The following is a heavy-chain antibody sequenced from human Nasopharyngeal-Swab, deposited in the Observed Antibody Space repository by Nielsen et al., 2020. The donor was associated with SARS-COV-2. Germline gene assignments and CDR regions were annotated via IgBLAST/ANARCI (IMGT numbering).Heavy chain of an antibody. CDR3: ARAGDYGGNHDFDY. J-gene: IGHJ4*02. CDR2: IYYSGST. Sequence: SETLSLTCTVSGCSISSYYWSWIRQPPGKGLEWIGYIYYSGSTNYNPSLKSRVTISVDTSKNQFSLKLSSVTAADTAVYYCARAGDYGGNHDFDYWGQGTLVTVSS. V-gene: IGHV4-59*13. CDR1: GCSISSYY. D-gene: IGHD4-23*01.